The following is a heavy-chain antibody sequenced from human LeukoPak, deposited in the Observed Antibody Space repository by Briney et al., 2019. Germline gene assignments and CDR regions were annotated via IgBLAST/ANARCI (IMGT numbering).Heavy chain of an antibody. Sequence: PSETLSLTCAVYGGSFSGYYWSWIRQPPGKGLEWIGEINHSGSTNYNPSLKSRVTISVDTSKNQFSLKLSSVTAADTAVYYCAEHPPGRYCSGGTRSSYRTWSDPGGKETLFPVSS. CDR3: AEHPPGRYCSGGTRSSYRTWSDP. CDR1: GGSFSGYY. D-gene: IGHD2-15*01. CDR2: INHSGST. V-gene: IGHV4-34*01. J-gene: IGHJ5*02.